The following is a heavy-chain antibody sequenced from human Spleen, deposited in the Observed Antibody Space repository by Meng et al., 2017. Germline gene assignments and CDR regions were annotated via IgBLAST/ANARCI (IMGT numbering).Heavy chain of an antibody. CDR3: AKEDKTGYNSFFNYFYYGVDV. Sequence: GESLKISCAVSGLNVSTNYMSWVRQAPGKGLEWVSVIYRGGSTYYGDSVKGRFTISRDNSKNTLYLQMDNLRVEDTAVYYCAKEDKTGYNSFFNYFYYGVDVWGQGTTVTVSS. CDR2: IYRGGST. J-gene: IGHJ6*02. D-gene: IGHD5-24*01. CDR1: GLNVSTNY. V-gene: IGHV3-53*01.